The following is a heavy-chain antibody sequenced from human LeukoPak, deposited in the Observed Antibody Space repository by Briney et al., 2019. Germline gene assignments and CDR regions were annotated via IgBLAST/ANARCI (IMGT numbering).Heavy chain of an antibody. CDR3: ARGPGTAMITFFDY. J-gene: IGHJ4*02. V-gene: IGHV3-64*01. CDR2: ISDNGATT. D-gene: IGHD5-18*01. CDR1: GFTFSNYA. Sequence: GGSLRLSCAASGFTFSNYAMHWVRQAPGKGLEYVSAISDNGATTYYAKSMKGRFTISRDNSKNTLFLQLGSLRAEDMAVYYCARGPGTAMITFFDYWGQGTLVTVSS.